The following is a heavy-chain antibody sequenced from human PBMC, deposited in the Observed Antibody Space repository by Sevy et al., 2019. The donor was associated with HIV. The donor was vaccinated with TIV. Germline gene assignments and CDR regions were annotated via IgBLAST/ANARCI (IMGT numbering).Heavy chain of an antibody. D-gene: IGHD2-8*01. CDR2: INRNSGGT. Sequence: ASVKVSCKASGYTFTGYYMHWVRQAPGQGLEWMGRINRNSGGTNYAQKFQGRVTMTRDTSISTAYMELSRLRSDDTDVYYCARAMEDIGLMVYHNWFDPWGQGTLVTVSS. V-gene: IGHV1-2*05. CDR1: GYTFTGYY. CDR3: ARAMEDIGLMVYHNWFDP. J-gene: IGHJ5*02.